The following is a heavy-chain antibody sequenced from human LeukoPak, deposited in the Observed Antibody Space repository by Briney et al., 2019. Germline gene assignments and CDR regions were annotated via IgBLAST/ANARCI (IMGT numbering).Heavy chain of an antibody. CDR1: GLTVSNNY. CDR3: ARDRHCSGGSCSGL. J-gene: IGHJ4*02. Sequence: GGSLRLSCAASGLTVSNNYMKWVRQAPGKGLEGVSLTYSGSSKYYADSVKGRFTISRDNPKNTVYLKMNNLSAEDTAVYYCARDRHCSGGSCSGLWGQGTLVTVSS. D-gene: IGHD2-15*01. CDR2: TYSGSSK. V-gene: IGHV3-53*01.